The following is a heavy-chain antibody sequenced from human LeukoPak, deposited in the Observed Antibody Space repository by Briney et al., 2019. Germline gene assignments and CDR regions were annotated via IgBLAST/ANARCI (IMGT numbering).Heavy chain of an antibody. CDR2: IKSKTDGGTT. V-gene: IGHV3-15*01. Sequence: GGSLRLSCAASGFTFSAHWMSWVRQAPGKGLEWVGRIKSKTDGGTTDYAAPVKGRFTISRDDSKNTLYLQMNSLKTEDTAVYYYTTPEPYYYYYMDVWGKGTTVTVSS. CDR3: TTPEPYYYYYMDV. D-gene: IGHD1-14*01. J-gene: IGHJ6*03. CDR1: GFTFSAHW.